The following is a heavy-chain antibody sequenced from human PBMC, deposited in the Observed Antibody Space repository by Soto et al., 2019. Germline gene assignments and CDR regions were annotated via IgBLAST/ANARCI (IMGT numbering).Heavy chain of an antibody. V-gene: IGHV3-9*01. J-gene: IGHJ5*02. Sequence: AGGSLRLSCAASGFTFDDYAMHWVRQAPGKGLEWVSGISWNSGSIGYADSVKGRFTISRDNAKNSLYLQMNSLRAEDTALYYCAKDIGHYYDSSGYKPKTYNWFDPWGQGTLVTVSS. D-gene: IGHD3-22*01. CDR3: AKDIGHYYDSSGYKPKTYNWFDP. CDR1: GFTFDDYA. CDR2: ISWNSGSI.